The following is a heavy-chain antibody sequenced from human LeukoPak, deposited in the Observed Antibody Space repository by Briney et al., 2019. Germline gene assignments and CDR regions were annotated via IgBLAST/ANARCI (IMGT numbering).Heavy chain of an antibody. CDR1: GGSISSYY. J-gene: IGHJ5*02. CDR2: IYYSGST. D-gene: IGHD6-13*01. Sequence: PSETLSLTCTVSGGSISSYYWSWIRQPPGKGLEWIGYIYYSGSTNYNPSLKSRVTISVDTSKNQFSLKLSSVTAADTAVYYCARAGWYSSSWYSIGWFDPWGQGTLVTVSS. CDR3: ARAGWYSSSWYSIGWFDP. V-gene: IGHV4-59*01.